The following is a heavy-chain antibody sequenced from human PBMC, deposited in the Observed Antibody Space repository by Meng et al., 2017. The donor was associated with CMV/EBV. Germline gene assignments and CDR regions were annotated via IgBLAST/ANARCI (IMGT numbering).Heavy chain of an antibody. CDR3: ARGGDSWYSDY. J-gene: IGHJ4*02. D-gene: IGHD1-26*01. CDR2: IIPVFETA. V-gene: IGHV1-69*12. Sequence: QGQLVNSGDEVKKPVSSVKVSCKTSGGTFSTFAISWVRQAPGEGLEWMGGIIPVFETANYAERYQDRVTITADDSTTTAYMELSSLRADDTALYFCARGGDSWYSDYWGQGTLVTVSS. CDR1: GGTFSTFA.